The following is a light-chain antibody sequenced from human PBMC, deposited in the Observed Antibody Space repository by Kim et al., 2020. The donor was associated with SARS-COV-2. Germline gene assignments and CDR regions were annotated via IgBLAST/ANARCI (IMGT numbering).Light chain of an antibody. J-gene: IGLJ1*01. CDR3: NSYTSSTTLFV. CDR1: SSDVGGYNY. V-gene: IGLV2-14*03. Sequence: QSALTQPASVSGSPGQSITIACTGTSSDVGGYNYVSWYQQHPGKAPKLIIYDVSSRPSGISDRFSGSKSGNTASLTISGLQVEDEADYYCNSYTSSTTLFVFGTGTKVTV. CDR2: DVS.